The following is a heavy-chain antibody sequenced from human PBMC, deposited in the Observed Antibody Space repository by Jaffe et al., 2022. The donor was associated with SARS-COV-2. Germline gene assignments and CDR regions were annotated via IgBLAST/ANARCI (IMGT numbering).Heavy chain of an antibody. CDR3: AKDWGLAEAGRVPLDY. J-gene: IGHJ4*02. V-gene: IGHV3-30*18. Sequence: QVQLVESGGGAVQSGRSLRLSCAASGFTFRAYGMHWVRQAPGKGLEWVALISYDGSNKYYADSVKGRFTISRDNSKNTVFLQMNTLRPEDTAVYYCAKDWGLAEAGRVPLDYWGQGTLVTVSS. D-gene: IGHD6-19*01. CDR1: GFTFRAYG. CDR2: ISYDGSNK.